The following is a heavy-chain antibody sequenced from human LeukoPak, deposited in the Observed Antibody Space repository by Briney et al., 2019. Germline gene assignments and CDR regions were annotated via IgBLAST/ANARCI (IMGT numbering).Heavy chain of an antibody. V-gene: IGHV3-74*01. CDR2: INSDGSST. CDR3: ASTPLRYFDWLPLSLHY. J-gene: IGHJ4*02. CDR1: GFTFSNAW. Sequence: PGGSLRLSCAASGFTFSNAWMSWVRQAPGKGLVWVSRINSDGSSTSYADSVKGRFTISRDNAKNTLYLQMNSLRAEDTAVYYCASTPLRYFDWLPLSLHYWGQGTLVTVSS. D-gene: IGHD3-9*01.